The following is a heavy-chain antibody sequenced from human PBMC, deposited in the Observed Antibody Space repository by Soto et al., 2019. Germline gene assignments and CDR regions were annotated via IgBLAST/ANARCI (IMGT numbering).Heavy chain of an antibody. CDR1: GFTFSSYS. V-gene: IGHV3-48*01. CDR3: ARAGGWELPPG. D-gene: IGHD3-10*01. J-gene: IGHJ4*02. CDR2: ISSSSSTI. Sequence: EVQLVESGGGLVQPGGSLRLSCAASGFTFSSYSMNWVRQAPGKGLEWVSYISSSSSTIYYADSVKSRFTISRDNAKNSLYLQMNSLRAEDTAVYYCARAGGWELPPGWGQGTLVTVSS.